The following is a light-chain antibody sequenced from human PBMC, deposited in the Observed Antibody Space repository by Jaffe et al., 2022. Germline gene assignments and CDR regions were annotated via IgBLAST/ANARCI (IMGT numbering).Light chain of an antibody. V-gene: IGKV1-33*01. CDR2: DAS. J-gene: IGKJ3*01. CDR1: QDISNY. Sequence: DIQMTQSPSSLSASVGDRVTITCQASQDISNYLNWYQQKPGKAPKLLIYDASNLETGVPSRFSGSGSGTDFTFTISSLQPEDIATYYCQQYDNLPRVFGPGTKVDIK. CDR3: QQYDNLPRV.